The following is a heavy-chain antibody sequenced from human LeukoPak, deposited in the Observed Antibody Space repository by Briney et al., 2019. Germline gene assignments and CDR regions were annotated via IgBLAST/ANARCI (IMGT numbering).Heavy chain of an antibody. D-gene: IGHD1-14*01. CDR3: TSRVATTNDY. CDR2: IKTKGEGETT. CDR1: GDSISGHY. Sequence: ETLSLTCTVSGDSISGHYWSWIRQPPGKGLEWIGRIKTKGEGETTGFAAPVKGRFTMSRDDSKNTLYLQMNSLKTEDTAMYYCTSRVATTNDYWGQGTPVTVSS. V-gene: IGHV3-15*01. J-gene: IGHJ4*02.